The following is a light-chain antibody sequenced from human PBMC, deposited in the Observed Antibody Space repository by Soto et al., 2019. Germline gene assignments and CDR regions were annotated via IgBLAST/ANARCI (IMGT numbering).Light chain of an antibody. CDR1: SSNIGAGYD. V-gene: IGLV1-40*01. CDR3: QSYDPSLSGGV. CDR2: GNS. J-gene: IGLJ3*02. Sequence: QSVLTQPPSVSGAPGQRVTISCTGSSSNIGAGYDVHWYQQLPGTAPKLLIYGNSNRPSGVPDRFSGSKSGTSASLAITGLQAEDEADYYCQSYDPSLSGGVFGGGTKLTVL.